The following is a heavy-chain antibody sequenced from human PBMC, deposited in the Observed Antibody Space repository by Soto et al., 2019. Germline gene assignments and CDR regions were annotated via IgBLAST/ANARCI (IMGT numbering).Heavy chain of an antibody. Sequence: QVQLVESGGGVVQPGRSQRLSCAASGFSFSSCAMHWVRQAPGKGLEWVAVISHDGSNKYYADSVKGRFTISRDNSINTLYLQMNSLRAEDTAVYYCARVSIAVAGIAYYFDYWGQGTLVTVSS. J-gene: IGHJ4*02. CDR2: ISHDGSNK. D-gene: IGHD6-19*01. V-gene: IGHV3-30-3*01. CDR1: GFSFSSCA. CDR3: ARVSIAVAGIAYYFDY.